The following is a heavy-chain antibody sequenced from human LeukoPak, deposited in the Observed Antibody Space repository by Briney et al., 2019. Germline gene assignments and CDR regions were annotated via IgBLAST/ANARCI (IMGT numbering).Heavy chain of an antibody. CDR3: ARDLAGVSGNSFGY. CDR1: GFAFGVHA. CDR2: IGSGADL. D-gene: IGHD4-23*01. V-gene: IGHV3-69-1*01. Sequence: GGSLRLSCVGSGFAFGVHAMSWVRQAPGKGPEWVATIGSGADLFYAESVKGRFTISRDNAKNSLYLQMNSLRAEDTAVYYCARDLAGVSGNSFGYWGQGTLVTVSS. J-gene: IGHJ4*02.